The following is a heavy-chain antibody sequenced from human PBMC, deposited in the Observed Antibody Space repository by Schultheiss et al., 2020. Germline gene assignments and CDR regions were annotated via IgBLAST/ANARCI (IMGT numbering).Heavy chain of an antibody. D-gene: IGHD3-22*01. CDR2: ISSSSSYI. CDR1: GFTFITYS. V-gene: IGHV3-21*01. Sequence: GGSLRLSCAASGFTFITYSINWVRQAPGKGLEWVSSISSSSSYIYYADSVKGRFTISRDNAKNSLYLQMNSLRAEDTAVYYCARPGITMIGFDYWGQGTLVTVSS. J-gene: IGHJ4*02. CDR3: ARPGITMIGFDY.